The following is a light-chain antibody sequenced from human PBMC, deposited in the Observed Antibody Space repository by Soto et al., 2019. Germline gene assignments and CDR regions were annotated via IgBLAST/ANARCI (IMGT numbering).Light chain of an antibody. Sequence: QSMLTQRAFMSGSPGQSVTISCTGTSSDVGSYYPVSWFQQHPGKAPKLIIYEVNKRPSGVSDRFSGSKSGNTASLTISGLQAADEAEYYCCSYAGDTTFFVFGTGTKLTVL. J-gene: IGLJ1*01. CDR3: CSYAGDTTFFV. V-gene: IGLV2-23*02. CDR2: EVN. CDR1: SSDVGSYYP.